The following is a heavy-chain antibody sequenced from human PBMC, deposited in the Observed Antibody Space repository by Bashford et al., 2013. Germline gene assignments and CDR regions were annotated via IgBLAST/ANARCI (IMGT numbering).Heavy chain of an antibody. V-gene: IGHV1-46*01. CDR3: ARAASKFRDLEWLSPGFHYYYYGMDV. CDR2: INPSGGST. CDR1: GYTFTSYY. D-gene: IGHD3-3*01. Sequence: ASVKVSCKASGYTFTSYYMHWVRQAPGQGLEWMGIINPSGGSTSYAQKFQGRVTMTRDTSTSTVYMELSSLRSEDTAVYYCARAASKFRDLEWLSPGFHYYYYGMDVWGQGPTVTVSS. J-gene: IGHJ6*02.